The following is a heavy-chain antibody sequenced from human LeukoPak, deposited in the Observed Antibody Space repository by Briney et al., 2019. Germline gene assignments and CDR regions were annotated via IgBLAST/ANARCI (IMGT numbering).Heavy chain of an antibody. CDR1: GFTFSSYW. V-gene: IGHV3-74*01. Sequence: GGSLRLSCAASGFTFSSYWMHWVRQAPGKGLVWVSRINSDGSSTSYADSVKGRFTISRDNAKNTLYLQMNSLRAEDTAVYYCARERITMIVVVSPDAFDIWGQGTMVTVSS. CDR3: ARERITMIVVVSPDAFDI. D-gene: IGHD3-22*01. J-gene: IGHJ3*02. CDR2: INSDGSST.